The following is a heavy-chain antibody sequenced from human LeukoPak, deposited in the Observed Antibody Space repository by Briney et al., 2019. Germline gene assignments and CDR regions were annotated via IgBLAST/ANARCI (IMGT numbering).Heavy chain of an antibody. CDR1: GGSISSSSYY. Sequence: KPSETLSLTCTVSGGSISSSSYYWGWIRQPPGKGLEWIGSIYYSGSTYYNPSLKSRVTISVDTSKNQFSLKLSSVTAADTAVYYCARDRSGSSSVDDAFDIWGQGIMVTVSS. V-gene: IGHV4-39*02. D-gene: IGHD1-26*01. J-gene: IGHJ3*02. CDR3: ARDRSGSSSVDDAFDI. CDR2: IYYSGST.